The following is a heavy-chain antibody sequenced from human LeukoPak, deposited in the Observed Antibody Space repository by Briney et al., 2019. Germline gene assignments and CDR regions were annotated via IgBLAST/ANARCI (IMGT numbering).Heavy chain of an antibody. Sequence: GESLKISCKGSGSSLTSYWISWVRQLPGKGWEGWGRTDPSDSYTNYSPSFQGHVTISADKSISTAYLQWSSLKASDTAMYYCARGMTVVGWFDPWGQGNLVTVSS. CDR3: ARGMTVVGWFDP. CDR2: TDPSDSYT. CDR1: GSSLTSYW. V-gene: IGHV5-10-1*01. D-gene: IGHD6-19*01. J-gene: IGHJ5*02.